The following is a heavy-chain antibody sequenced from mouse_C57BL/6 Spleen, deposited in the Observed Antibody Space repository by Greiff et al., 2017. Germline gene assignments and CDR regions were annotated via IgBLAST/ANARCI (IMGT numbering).Heavy chain of an antibody. Sequence: QVHVKQSGPELVKPGASVKISCKASGYAFSSSWMNWVKQRPGKGLEWIGRIYPGDGDTNYNGKFKGKATLTADKSSSTAYMQLSSLTSEDSAVYFCARHYYGSTYFDYWGQGTTLTVSS. CDR2: IYPGDGDT. J-gene: IGHJ2*01. D-gene: IGHD1-1*01. CDR3: ARHYYGSTYFDY. V-gene: IGHV1-82*01. CDR1: GYAFSSSW.